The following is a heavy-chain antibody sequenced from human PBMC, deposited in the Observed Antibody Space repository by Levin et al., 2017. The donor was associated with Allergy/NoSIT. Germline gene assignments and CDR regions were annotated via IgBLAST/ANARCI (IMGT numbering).Heavy chain of an antibody. V-gene: IGHV3-69-1*01. D-gene: IGHD3-16*01. CDR3: TRDPGGDEDFDY. Sequence: GGSLRLSCEASGFTFSDWDMNWVRQAPGKGLDWLSFLTTSSGTSLYADSVKGRFTVSRDNARSSLYLQMNSLRADDTAIYYCTRDPGGDEDFDYWGQGTLVTVSS. J-gene: IGHJ4*02. CDR2: LTTSSGTS. CDR1: GFTFSDWD.